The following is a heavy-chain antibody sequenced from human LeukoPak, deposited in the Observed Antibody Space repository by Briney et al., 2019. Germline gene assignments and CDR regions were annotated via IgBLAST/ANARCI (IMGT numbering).Heavy chain of an antibody. CDR3: ARWGREFGYFDY. Sequence: AGGSLRLSCAASEFSVGSNYMTWVRQAPGKGLEWVSLIYSGGSTYYADSVKGRFTISRDNSKNTLYLQMNSLRAEDTAVYYCARWGREFGYFDYWGQGTLVTVSS. V-gene: IGHV3-53*01. D-gene: IGHD3-10*01. J-gene: IGHJ4*02. CDR1: EFSVGSNY. CDR2: IYSGGST.